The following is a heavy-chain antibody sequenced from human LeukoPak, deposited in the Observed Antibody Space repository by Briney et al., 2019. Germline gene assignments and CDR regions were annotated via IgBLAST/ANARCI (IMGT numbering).Heavy chain of an antibody. CDR3: AGRRPNPYYYDSSGFDAFDI. CDR2: IYYSGST. J-gene: IGHJ3*02. D-gene: IGHD3-22*01. CDR1: DGSISSYY. V-gene: IGHV4-59*08. Sequence: SETLSLTCTVSDGSISSYYWSWIRQPPGKGLEWIGYIYYSGSTNYNPSLKSRVTISVDTSKNQFSLKLSSVTAADTAVYYCAGRRPNPYYYDSSGFDAFDIWGQGTMVTVSS.